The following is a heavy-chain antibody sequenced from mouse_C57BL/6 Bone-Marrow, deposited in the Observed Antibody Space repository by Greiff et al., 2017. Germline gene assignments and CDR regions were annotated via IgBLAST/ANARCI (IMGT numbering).Heavy chain of an antibody. Sequence: VQLQQSGPELVKPGASVKISCKASGYAFSSSWMNWVKQRPGKGLEWIGRIYPGDGDTNYNGKFKGKATLTVDKSSSTAYMHLSSLTSEDSAVYFCSRGYGISYVTYWGQGTLVTVSA. CDR3: SRGYGISYVTY. V-gene: IGHV1-82*01. J-gene: IGHJ3*01. CDR1: GYAFSSSW. D-gene: IGHD1-1*01. CDR2: IYPGDGDT.